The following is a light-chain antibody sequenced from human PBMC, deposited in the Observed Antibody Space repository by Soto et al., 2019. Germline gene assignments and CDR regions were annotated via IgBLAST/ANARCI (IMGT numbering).Light chain of an antibody. CDR1: TSDVGDYNY. V-gene: IGLV2-14*01. Sequence: QSVLTQPASVSGSPGQSITISCTGTTSDVGDYNYVSWYQQHPAKAPKLMIYEVSNRPSGVSDRFSGSKSGNTASLTISGLQGEDEADYYCSSYTSISTYVFGTGTKLTVL. CDR2: EVS. CDR3: SSYTSISTYV. J-gene: IGLJ1*01.